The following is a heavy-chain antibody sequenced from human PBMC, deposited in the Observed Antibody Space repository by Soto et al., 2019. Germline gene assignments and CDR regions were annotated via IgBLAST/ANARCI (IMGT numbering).Heavy chain of an antibody. CDR3: AKRPPMGYCSGGSCPGYMDV. J-gene: IGHJ6*03. CDR2: ISGSGGST. Sequence: EVQLLESGGGLVQPGGSLRLSCAASGFTFSSYAMSWVRQAPGKGLEWVAAISGSGGSTYYADSVKGRFTISRDNSKNTLYLQMNNLRAEDTAVYYCAKRPPMGYCSGGSCPGYMDVWGKGTTVTVSS. D-gene: IGHD2-15*01. V-gene: IGHV3-23*01. CDR1: GFTFSSYA.